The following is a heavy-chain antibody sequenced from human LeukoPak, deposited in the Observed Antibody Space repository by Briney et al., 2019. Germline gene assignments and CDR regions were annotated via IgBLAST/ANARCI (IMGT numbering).Heavy chain of an antibody. Sequence: PSETLSLTCTVSGGSISSYYWSWIRQPPGKGLEWIGYIYYSGSTNYNPSLKSRVTISVDTSKNQFSLKLSSVTAADTAVYYCARGGPSLGKNWFDPWGQGTLVTVSS. D-gene: IGHD3-16*01. CDR2: IYYSGST. CDR3: ARGGPSLGKNWFDP. J-gene: IGHJ5*02. V-gene: IGHV4-59*01. CDR1: GGSISSYY.